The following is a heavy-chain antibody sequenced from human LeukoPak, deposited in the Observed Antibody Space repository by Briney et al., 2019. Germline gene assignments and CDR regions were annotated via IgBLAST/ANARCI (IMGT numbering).Heavy chain of an antibody. Sequence: ESGPALVKPTQPLTLTCTFSGFSLSTSGMRVSWIRQPPGEALEWLARIDWDDDKFYSTSLKTRLTISKDTSKNQVVLTMTNMDPVDTATYYCARSYDILTGYYGLFDYWGQGTLVTVSS. CDR1: GFSLSTSGMR. CDR3: ARSYDILTGYYGLFDY. D-gene: IGHD3-9*01. V-gene: IGHV2-70*04. J-gene: IGHJ4*02. CDR2: IDWDDDK.